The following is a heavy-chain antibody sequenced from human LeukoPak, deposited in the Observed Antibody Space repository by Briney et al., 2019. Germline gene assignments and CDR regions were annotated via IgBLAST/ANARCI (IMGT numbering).Heavy chain of an antibody. CDR3: ARGSNVLRFLEWLSNSDY. V-gene: IGHV1-18*01. Sequence: GASVKVSCKASGYTFTSYGTSWVRQAPGQGLEWMGWISAYNGNTNYAQKLQGRVTMTTDTSTSTAYMELRSLRSDDTAVYYCARGSNVLRFLEWLSNSDYWGQGTLVTVSS. CDR2: ISAYNGNT. D-gene: IGHD3-3*01. J-gene: IGHJ4*02. CDR1: GYTFTSYG.